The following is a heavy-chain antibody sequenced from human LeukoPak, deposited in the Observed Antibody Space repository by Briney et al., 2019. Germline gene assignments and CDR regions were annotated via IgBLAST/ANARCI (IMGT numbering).Heavy chain of an antibody. CDR2: ISSSSTI. CDR3: ARILRGSGSYGAFDI. J-gene: IGHJ3*02. D-gene: IGHD1-26*01. V-gene: IGHV3-48*02. CDR1: GFTCSSYS. Sequence: GGSLRLSCVASGFTCSSYSMNWVRQAPGKGLQYISYISSSSTINYADSVKGRFTISRDDAKNSLYLQMNSLRDEGTAVYYCARILRGSGSYGAFDIWGQGTMVTVSS.